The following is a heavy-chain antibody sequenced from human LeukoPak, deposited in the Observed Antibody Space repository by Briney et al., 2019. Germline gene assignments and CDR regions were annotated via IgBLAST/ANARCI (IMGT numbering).Heavy chain of an antibody. CDR2: ISSSSSYI. D-gene: IGHD2-2*01. Sequence: PGGTLRLSCAASGFTFSSYSMNWVRQAPGKGLEWVWSISSSSSYIYNADSVRGGSTISSDNAKNLLYVQMTMLGAETRAGYYVARGKKYQLRSPPDYYYMDVWGKGTTVTVSS. CDR3: ARGKKYQLRSPPDYYYMDV. CDR1: GFTFSSYS. J-gene: IGHJ6*03. V-gene: IGHV3-21*01.